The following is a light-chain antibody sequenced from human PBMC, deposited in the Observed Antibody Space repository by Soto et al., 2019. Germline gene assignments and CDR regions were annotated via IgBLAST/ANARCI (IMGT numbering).Light chain of an antibody. CDR3: QQYNNWPFS. J-gene: IGKJ5*01. Sequence: EIVITQSPGTLSVSPGERATLSCRAGQGVTTNFAWYQQKSGQSPRLLIYDVSIRATGVPARFSGTGSETGFTLTISGLQSEDSAVYFCQQYNNWPFSFGQGTRLEIK. V-gene: IGKV3-15*01. CDR1: QGVTTN. CDR2: DVS.